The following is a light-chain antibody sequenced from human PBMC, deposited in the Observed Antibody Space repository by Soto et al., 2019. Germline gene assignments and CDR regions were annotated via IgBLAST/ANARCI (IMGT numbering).Light chain of an antibody. V-gene: IGLV2-14*01. J-gene: IGLJ1*01. CDR1: SSDVGGYNY. CDR3: SSYTSSSTRYF. Sequence: QSVLTQPASVSGSPGQSLTISCTGTSSDVGGYNYVSWYQQHPGKAPKLMIYDVSNRPSGVSNRFSGSKSGNTASLTISGLQAEDEADYYCSSYTSSSTRYFCGTGTKVTVL. CDR2: DVS.